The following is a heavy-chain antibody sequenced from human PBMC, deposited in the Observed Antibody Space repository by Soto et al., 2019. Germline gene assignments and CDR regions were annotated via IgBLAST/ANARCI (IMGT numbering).Heavy chain of an antibody. V-gene: IGHV1-18*01. D-gene: IGHD6-13*01. CDR2: ISAYNGNT. CDR3: ARELDKRIAAAGPYYYYYGMDV. CDR1: GYTFTSYG. J-gene: IGHJ6*02. Sequence: ASVKVSCKASGYTFTSYGISWVRQAPGQGLEWMGWISAYNGNTNYAQKLQGRVTMTTDTSTSTAYMELRSLRSDDTAVYYCARELDKRIAAAGPYYYYYGMDVWGQGTTVTVSS.